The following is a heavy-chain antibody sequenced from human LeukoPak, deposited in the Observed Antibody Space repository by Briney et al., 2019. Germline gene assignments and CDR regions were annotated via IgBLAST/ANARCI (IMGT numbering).Heavy chain of an antibody. D-gene: IGHD3-3*01. CDR3: ANRPDYDFWSGV. CDR1: GFTFSSYW. V-gene: IGHV3-23*01. J-gene: IGHJ4*02. CDR2: ISGSGATT. Sequence: GGSLRLSCAASGFTFSSYWMHWVRQAPGRGLEWVSAISGSGATTYYADSVKGRFTISRDNFRNTLYLQMSSLRAEDTALYYCANRPDYDFWSGVWGQGTLVTVSS.